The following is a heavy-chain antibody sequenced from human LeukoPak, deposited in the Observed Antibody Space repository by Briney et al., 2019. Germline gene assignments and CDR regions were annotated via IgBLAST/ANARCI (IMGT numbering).Heavy chain of an antibody. J-gene: IGHJ4*02. CDR1: GFSVSNNY. V-gene: IGHV3-53*01. D-gene: IGHD1-14*01. CDR3: AARNY. Sequence: GGSLRLSCAAPGFSVSNNYMSWVSQAPGKGLEGVSVIYSRGATYYADSVKGRFTISRDNSKNTLYLQMNSLRVEDTAVYYCAARNYWGQGTLVTVSS. CDR2: IYSRGAT.